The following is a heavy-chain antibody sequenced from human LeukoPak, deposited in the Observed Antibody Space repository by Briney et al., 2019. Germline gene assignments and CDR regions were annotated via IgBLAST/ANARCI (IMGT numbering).Heavy chain of an antibody. CDR2: IKEDGSEK. V-gene: IGHV3-7*05. J-gene: IGHJ6*02. CDR1: GFTFSSCW. Sequence: GGSLRLSCAASGFTFSSCWTSWVRQAPGKGLEWVANIKEDGSEKHYVDSVKGRFTISRDNAKNSLHLQMNSLRAEDTAVYYCARDGYYFGMDVWGQGTTVTVSS. CDR3: ARDGYYFGMDV.